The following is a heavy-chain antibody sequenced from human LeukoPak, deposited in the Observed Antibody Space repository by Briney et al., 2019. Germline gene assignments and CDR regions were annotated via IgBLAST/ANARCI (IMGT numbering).Heavy chain of an antibody. V-gene: IGHV1-2*02. J-gene: IGHJ4*02. CDR3: VRGGALYYDFWD. CDR1: GYIFTDYY. D-gene: IGHD3-3*01. CDR2: ISPTSGGT. Sequence: ASVKVSCKASGYIFTDYYIHWVRQAPGQGLEWMGWISPTSGGTNFAQKFQGRVTMTRDTSISTAYMELSRLRSDDTAVFYCVRGGALYYDFWDWGQGTLVTVSS.